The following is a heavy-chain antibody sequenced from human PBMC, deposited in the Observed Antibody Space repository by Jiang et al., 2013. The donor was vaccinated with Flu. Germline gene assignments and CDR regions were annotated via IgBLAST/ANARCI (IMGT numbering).Heavy chain of an antibody. J-gene: IGHJ4*02. D-gene: IGHD2-21*02. Sequence: SGAEVKKPGASVKVSCKASGYTFTNYHMHWVRQARGQGLEWMGRIIPILGVASYAQRFQDRVTLTADKFTNTAYMELTSLRSEDTAVYYCARASCGGDCYSGGLAYFYFDYWGQGTMVTVSS. CDR2: IIPILGVA. CDR1: GYTFTNYH. CDR3: ARASCGGDCYSGGLAYFYFDY. V-gene: IGHV1-69*04.